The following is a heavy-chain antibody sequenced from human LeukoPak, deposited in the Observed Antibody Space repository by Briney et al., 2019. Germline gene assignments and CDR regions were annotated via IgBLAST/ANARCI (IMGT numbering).Heavy chain of an antibody. Sequence: ASVKVSCKASGYTFTSYDINWVRQATGQGLEWMGWMNPNSGNTGYAQKFQGRVTITRNTSISTAYMELSSLRSEDTAVYYCARGGLYVYYYYMDVWGKGTTVTVSS. V-gene: IGHV1-8*03. CDR3: ARGGLYVYYYYMDV. D-gene: IGHD2-2*02. CDR1: GYTFTSYD. CDR2: MNPNSGNT. J-gene: IGHJ6*03.